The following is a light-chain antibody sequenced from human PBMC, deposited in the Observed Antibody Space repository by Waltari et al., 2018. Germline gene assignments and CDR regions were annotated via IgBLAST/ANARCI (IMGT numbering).Light chain of an antibody. J-gene: IGKJ4*01. V-gene: IGKV1-12*01. CDR2: AAS. CDR1: QGISSC. Sequence: DIQMTQSPSSLSASVGDRVTITCRASQGISSCLAWYQQKPGKPPELLIYAASSFQIGVPSRFSGSGSGTDFTLTISSLQPEDFATYYCQQAYSFPLTFGGGTKVEIK. CDR3: QQAYSFPLT.